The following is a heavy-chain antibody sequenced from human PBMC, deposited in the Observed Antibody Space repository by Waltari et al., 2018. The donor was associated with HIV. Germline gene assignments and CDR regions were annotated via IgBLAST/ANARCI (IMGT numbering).Heavy chain of an antibody. CDR2: FSYSGNS. CDR1: GGSISSGAYF. J-gene: IGHJ4*02. Sequence: QLHLQESGPGLVKPSETLSLTCTVSGGSISSGAYFWGWIRQPPGKGLEWIGSFSYSGNSYYSPSLKSRVTTSVDTSKNELSLKLSSVTAADTAVYYCARILLWPSRYFGSWGQGTLVTVSS. V-gene: IGHV4-39*01. D-gene: IGHD4-17*01. CDR3: ARILLWPSRYFGS.